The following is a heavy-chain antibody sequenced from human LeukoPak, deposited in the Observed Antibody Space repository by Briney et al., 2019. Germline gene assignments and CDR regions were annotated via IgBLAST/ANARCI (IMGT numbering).Heavy chain of an antibody. V-gene: IGHV5-51*01. Sequence: GESLKISCKGSGYSFTSYWIGWVRQMPGKGLEWMGIIYPGDSDTRYSPSFQGQVTISADKSISTAYLQWSSLKASDTAMYYCAVGYCSSTSCDDAFDIWGQGTMVTVSS. CDR2: IYPGDSDT. D-gene: IGHD2-2*01. J-gene: IGHJ3*02. CDR1: GYSFTSYW. CDR3: AVGYCSSTSCDDAFDI.